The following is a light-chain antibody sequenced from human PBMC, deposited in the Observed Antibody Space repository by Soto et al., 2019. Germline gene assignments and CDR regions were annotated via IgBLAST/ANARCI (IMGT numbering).Light chain of an antibody. CDR2: AAS. J-gene: IGKJ3*01. CDR3: QHYADSPPVFT. V-gene: IGKV3-20*01. CDR1: RFVSNYY. Sequence: DIVLTQSPGTLSLSPGDRATLSCRTSRFVSNYYVAWYQQRPDQAPRLLIYAASSRATDIPDRFSGSGSGTDFTLTISRLEPEDFAVYYGQHYADSPPVFTFGPGTKVEI.